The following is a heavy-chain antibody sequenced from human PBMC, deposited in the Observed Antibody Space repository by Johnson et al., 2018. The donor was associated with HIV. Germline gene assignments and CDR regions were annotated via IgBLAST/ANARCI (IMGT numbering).Heavy chain of an antibody. V-gene: IGHV3-30*18. J-gene: IGHJ3*02. D-gene: IGHD3-16*01. Sequence: QEQLVESGGGVVQPGRSLRLSCAASGFTFSAYGIHWVRQAPGKGLEWVAVISYDGSENNYADSVKGRFTISRDNSENTLYLQMNSLRAEDTAVYYCAKDGAGPDAFDIWGQGTMVTVSS. CDR1: GFTFSAYG. CDR2: ISYDGSEN. CDR3: AKDGAGPDAFDI.